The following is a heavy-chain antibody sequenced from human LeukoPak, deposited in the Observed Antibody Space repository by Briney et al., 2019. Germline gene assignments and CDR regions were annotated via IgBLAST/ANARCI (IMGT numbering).Heavy chain of an antibody. D-gene: IGHD6-19*01. CDR1: GGSLSDHY. CDR3: ARGGWYEDY. Sequence: PSETLSLTCAVSGGSLSDHYWSWFRQPPGKGLEWIGYIYYSGSTNYNPSLKSRVTISVDTSKNQFSLKLSSVTTADTAVYYCARGGWYEDYWGQGTLVTVSS. CDR2: IYYSGST. J-gene: IGHJ4*02. V-gene: IGHV4-59*11.